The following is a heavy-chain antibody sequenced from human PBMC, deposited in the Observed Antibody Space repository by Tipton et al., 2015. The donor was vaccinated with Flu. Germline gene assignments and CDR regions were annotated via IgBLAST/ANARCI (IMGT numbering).Heavy chain of an antibody. CDR2: LYYGAKA. D-gene: IGHD3-22*01. V-gene: IGHV4-59*01. CDR3: ARDDPSSSGYR. J-gene: IGHJ4*02. Sequence: TLSLTCTVYGASISRSSWSWIRQTPDKQLEWIGYLYYGAKAYYSPSLKSRVTISGDTSKNQVSMNLASVTAADTAVYFCARDDPSSSGYRWGQGILVTVSS. CDR1: GASISRSS.